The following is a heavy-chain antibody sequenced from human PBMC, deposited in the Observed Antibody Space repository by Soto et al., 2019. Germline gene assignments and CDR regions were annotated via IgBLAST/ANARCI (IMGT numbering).Heavy chain of an antibody. V-gene: IGHV4-39*01. Sequence: SETLSLTCTVSGFSISSSSYYWGWIRQPPGKGLEWIGYIYYSGSPYYNPSLKSRVTISVDTSKNQFSLKLSSVTAADTAVYYCAVPAASVAGASGSYYYYGMDVWGQGTTVTVSS. CDR3: AVPAASVAGASGSYYYYGMDV. CDR2: IYYSGSP. D-gene: IGHD6-19*01. J-gene: IGHJ6*02. CDR1: GFSISSSSYY.